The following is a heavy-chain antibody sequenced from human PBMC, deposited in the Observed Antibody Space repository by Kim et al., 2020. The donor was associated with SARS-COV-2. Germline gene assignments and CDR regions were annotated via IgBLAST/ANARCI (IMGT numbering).Heavy chain of an antibody. V-gene: IGHV4-34*01. Sequence: IPCLKSRVTISVDTSKNQFSLKRSSVTAADTAVYYCARRRGSYFIGAFDIWGQGTMVTVSS. CDR3: ARRRGSYFIGAFDI. J-gene: IGHJ3*02. D-gene: IGHD1-26*01.